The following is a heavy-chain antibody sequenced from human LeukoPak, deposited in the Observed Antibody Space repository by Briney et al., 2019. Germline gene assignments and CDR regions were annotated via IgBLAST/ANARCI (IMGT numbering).Heavy chain of an antibody. J-gene: IGHJ3*02. CDR2: IHPNTGGT. CDR3: ASEYNYDSSGANAFDI. V-gene: IGHV1-2*02. D-gene: IGHD3-22*01. CDR1: GYTFTGHY. Sequence: ASVKVSCKASGYTFTGHYIHWERQAPGQGLEWMGWIHPNTGGTKYAQKFQGRVTMTRDTSSSTAYMELSSLRSADTAVYYCASEYNYDSSGANAFDIWGQGTMVTVSS.